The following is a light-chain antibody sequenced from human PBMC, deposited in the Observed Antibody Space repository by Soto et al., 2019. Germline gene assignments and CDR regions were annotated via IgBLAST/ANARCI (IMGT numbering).Light chain of an antibody. J-gene: IGKJ3*01. CDR1: QSVSSY. CDR2: GAS. CDR3: QQYGSSPFT. V-gene: IGKV3-20*01. Sequence: EIVLTQSPATLSLSPGERATPSCRASQSVSSYLAWYQQKPGQAPRLLIYGASNRATGIPDRFSGSGSGTDFTLTISRLEPEDFAVYYCQQYGSSPFTFGPGTKVDIK.